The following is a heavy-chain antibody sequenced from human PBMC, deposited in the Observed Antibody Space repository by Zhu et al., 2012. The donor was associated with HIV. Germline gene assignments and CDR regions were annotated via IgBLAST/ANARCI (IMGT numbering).Heavy chain of an antibody. Sequence: QVQLQESGPGLMKPSETLSLTCTVSGDSISNYYWSWIRQPPGKGLEWIGYIYSSESSNYNPSLESRVTISLDTSRKQFSLKLTSVTAADTAIYYCARRPGNFDYWGQGALVTVSS. V-gene: IGHV4-4*09. J-gene: IGHJ4*02. CDR1: GDSISNYY. CDR2: IYSSESS. CDR3: ARRPGNFDY.